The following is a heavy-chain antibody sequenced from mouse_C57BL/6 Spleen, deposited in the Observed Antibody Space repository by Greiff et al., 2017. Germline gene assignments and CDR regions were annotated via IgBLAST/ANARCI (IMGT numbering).Heavy chain of an antibody. CDR2: IYPGDGDT. D-gene: IGHD3-2*02. J-gene: IGHJ3*01. Sequence: QVQLKQSGPELVKPGASVKISCKASGYAFSSSWMNWVKQRPGKGLEWIGRIYPGDGDTNYNGKFKGKATLTADKSSSTAYLQLSSLTSEDSAVYFCARDLLDSSGYSAWFAYWGQGTLVTVSA. CDR3: ARDLLDSSGYSAWFAY. CDR1: GYAFSSSW. V-gene: IGHV1-82*01.